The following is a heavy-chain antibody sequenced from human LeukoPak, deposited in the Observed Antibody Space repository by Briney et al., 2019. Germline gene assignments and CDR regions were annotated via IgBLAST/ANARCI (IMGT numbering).Heavy chain of an antibody. CDR3: ARGGGIVVVPAAMGYAFDI. CDR1: GGSFSGYY. J-gene: IGHJ3*02. Sequence: PSETLSLTCAVYGGSFSGYYWSWIRQPPGKGLEWIAEINHSGSTNYNPSLKSRVTISVDTSKNQFSLKLSSVTAADTAVYYCARGGGIVVVPAAMGYAFDIWGQGTMVTVSS. CDR2: INHSGST. V-gene: IGHV4-34*01. D-gene: IGHD2-2*01.